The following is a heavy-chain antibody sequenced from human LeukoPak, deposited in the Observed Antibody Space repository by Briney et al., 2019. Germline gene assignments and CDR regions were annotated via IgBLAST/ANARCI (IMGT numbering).Heavy chain of an antibody. V-gene: IGHV3-21*01. CDR3: ARDSGSYYFDY. D-gene: IGHD1-26*01. Sequence: GGSLRLSCEASGFSFSSYNMDWVRQTPGKGLEWISSITTSSTYTFYADSVKGRFTISRDNARNSLYLQMNSLRAEDTAVYYCARDSGSYYFDYWGQGTLVTVSS. J-gene: IGHJ4*02. CDR1: GFSFSSYN. CDR2: ITTSSTYT.